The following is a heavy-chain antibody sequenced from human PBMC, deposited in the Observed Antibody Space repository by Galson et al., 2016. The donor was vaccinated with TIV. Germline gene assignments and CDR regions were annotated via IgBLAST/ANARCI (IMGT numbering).Heavy chain of an antibody. Sequence: SVKVSCKASGYTFRIYAMHWVRQAPGQRLEWMGCINAGNDNTKYSQRSQGRVTITRDTSANTAYMELSSLRAEDTAVYYCARPPYCGGDCFKYDSWGQGTLVTVAS. CDR3: ARPPYCGGDCFKYDS. J-gene: IGHJ4*02. V-gene: IGHV1-3*01. CDR1: GYTFRIYA. D-gene: IGHD2-21*01. CDR2: INAGNDNT.